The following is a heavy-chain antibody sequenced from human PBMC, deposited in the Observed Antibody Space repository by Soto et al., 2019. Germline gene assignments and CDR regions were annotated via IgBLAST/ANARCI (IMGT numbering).Heavy chain of an antibody. V-gene: IGHV3-23*01. Sequence: LRLSCAASGFTFSSYTMRWVRQPPGKGLGWVAVVSGSGGNTDYADSVKGRFTISRDNSKNTLYLQMSSLRAGDTAVYFCAKLCGSTSCYTVYWGQGTLVTVSS. J-gene: IGHJ4*02. CDR1: GFTFSSYT. D-gene: IGHD2-2*02. CDR3: AKLCGSTSCYTVY. CDR2: VSGSGGNT.